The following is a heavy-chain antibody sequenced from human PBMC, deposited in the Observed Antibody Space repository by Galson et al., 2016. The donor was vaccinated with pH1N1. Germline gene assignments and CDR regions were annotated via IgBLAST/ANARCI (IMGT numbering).Heavy chain of an antibody. V-gene: IGHV1-69*05. J-gene: IGHJ4*02. CDR1: GGTFTFYA. Sequence: SVKVSCKASGGTFTFYAFTWVRQAPGQGLEWMGGNIPVFGAPTYAQKFQGRVTITTDDSTRTAYMELRSLRSEDTAVYDSATRRGKDYSDRGGYLAYWGQGTLVTVSS. CDR2: NIPVFGAP. D-gene: IGHD3-22*01. CDR3: ATRRGKDYSDRGGYLAY.